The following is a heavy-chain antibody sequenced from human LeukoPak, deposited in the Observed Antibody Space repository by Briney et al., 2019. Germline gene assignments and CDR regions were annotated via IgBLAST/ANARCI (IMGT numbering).Heavy chain of an antibody. D-gene: IGHD1-1*01. CDR2: INSDGSIT. Sequence: GGSLRLSCAASGFTFSSYWMHWVRQVPGKGLVWVARINSDGSITSYADSVKGRFTISRDNSKNTLYMQMNSLRVEDTAVYYCAKDHSPTYWGQGTLVTVSS. CDR1: GFTFSSYW. J-gene: IGHJ4*02. V-gene: IGHV3-74*01. CDR3: AKDHSPTY.